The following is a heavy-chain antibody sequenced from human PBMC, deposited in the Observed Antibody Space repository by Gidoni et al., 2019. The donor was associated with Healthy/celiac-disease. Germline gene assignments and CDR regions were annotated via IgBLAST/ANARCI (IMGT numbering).Heavy chain of an antibody. CDR1: GFTLRTYS. J-gene: IGHJ6*03. V-gene: IGHV3-21*01. D-gene: IGHD3-3*01. Sequence: EVQLVEYGGGLVKPGGSLRLACAAAGFTLRTYSMNWVRQAPGKGMELVSSISSIISYIYYTDSVKMRFTISRDNAKNSLYLQMNSLGAEDTAVYYCAGGFTIFHNYYYYYMDIWVKGTTVTVSS. CDR2: ISSIISYI. CDR3: AGGFTIFHNYYYYYMDI.